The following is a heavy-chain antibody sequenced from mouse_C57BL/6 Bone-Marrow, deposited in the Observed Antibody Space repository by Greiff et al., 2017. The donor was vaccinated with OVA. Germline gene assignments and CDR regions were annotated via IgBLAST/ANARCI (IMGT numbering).Heavy chain of an antibody. Sequence: QVQLQQSGAELARPGASVKMSCKASGYTFTSYTMHWVKQRPGQGLEWIGYINPCSGYTKYNQKFKDKATLTADKSSSTAYMQLSSLTSEDSAVYYCASRKLSLRYFDVWGTGTTVTVSS. CDR3: ASRKLSLRYFDV. V-gene: IGHV1-4*01. D-gene: IGHD1-1*01. CDR1: GYTFTSYT. J-gene: IGHJ1*03. CDR2: INPCSGYT.